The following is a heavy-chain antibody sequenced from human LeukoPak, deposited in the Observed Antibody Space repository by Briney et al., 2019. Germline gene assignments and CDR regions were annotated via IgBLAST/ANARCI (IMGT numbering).Heavy chain of an antibody. CDR3: ARRGSGYSSSWYYYYMDV. Sequence: SETLSLTCTVSGGSISSSSYYWGWIRQPPGKGLEWIGSIYYSGSTYYNPSLKSRVTISVDTSKNQFSLKLSSVTAADTAVYYCARRGSGYSSSWYYYYMDVWGKGTTVTVSS. CDR2: IYYSGST. J-gene: IGHJ6*03. D-gene: IGHD6-13*01. V-gene: IGHV4-39*01. CDR1: GGSISSSSYY.